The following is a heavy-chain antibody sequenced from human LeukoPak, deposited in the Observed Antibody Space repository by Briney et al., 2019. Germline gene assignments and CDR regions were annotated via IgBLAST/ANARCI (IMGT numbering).Heavy chain of an antibody. CDR2: IYSDGST. D-gene: IGHD1-14*01. J-gene: IGHJ4*02. Sequence: QAGGSLRLSCAAPGLIVSRNYMTWVRQAPGKGLDWLSVIYSDGSTHYADSVKDRFIITRGNSKNTLYLQMNTLRAEDTAVYYCARVTPPTDWGQGTLVTVSS. V-gene: IGHV3-66*01. CDR3: ARVTPPTD. CDR1: GLIVSRNY.